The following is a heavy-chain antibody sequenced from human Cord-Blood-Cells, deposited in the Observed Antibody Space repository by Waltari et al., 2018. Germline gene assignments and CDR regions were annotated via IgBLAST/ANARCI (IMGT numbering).Heavy chain of an antibody. V-gene: IGHV4-34*01. J-gene: IGHJ3*02. CDR3: ARATSWGWGAFDI. Sequence: QVQLQQWGAGLLKPSETLSLTCAVYGGSFSGYYWSCIRHPPGKGLGWIGEINHRGRPNYNPSLKSRVTISVDTSKNQFSLKLSSVTAADTAVYYCARATSWGWGAFDIWGQGTMVTVSS. CDR1: GGSFSGYY. D-gene: IGHD3-16*01. CDR2: INHRGRP.